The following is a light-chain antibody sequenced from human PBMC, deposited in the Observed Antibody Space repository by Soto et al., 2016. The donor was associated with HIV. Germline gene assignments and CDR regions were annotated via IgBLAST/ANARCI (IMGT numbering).Light chain of an antibody. Sequence: SSELTQDPAVSVALGQTVRITCQGDSLRRFHASWYQQRAGQAPVLVIFVNDYRPSGIPDRFSGSSSGNTASLTITGAQAEDEAVYYCNFPGQQCNHYVFGTGTRVTVL. V-gene: IGLV3-19*01. CDR1: SLRRFH. CDR2: VND. CDR3: NFPGQQCNHYV. J-gene: IGLJ1*01.